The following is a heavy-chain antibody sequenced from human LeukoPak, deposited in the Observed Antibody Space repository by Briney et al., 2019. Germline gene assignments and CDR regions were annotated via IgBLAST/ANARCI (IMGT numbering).Heavy chain of an antibody. V-gene: IGHV4-38-2*02. J-gene: IGHJ4*02. CDR3: ARFGASFDY. CDR1: GYSISSGYY. Sequence: PSETLSLTCTVSGYSISSGYYWGWIRQPPGKGLEWIGSIYHSRSTYYTPSLKTRVTISVDTSKNQFSLKLSSVTAADTAVYYCARFGASFDYWGQGTLVTVSS. D-gene: IGHD3-3*01. CDR2: IYHSRST.